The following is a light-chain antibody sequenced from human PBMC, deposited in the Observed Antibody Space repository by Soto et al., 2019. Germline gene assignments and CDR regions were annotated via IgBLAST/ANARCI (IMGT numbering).Light chain of an antibody. V-gene: IGKV2-28*01. J-gene: IGKJ5*01. CDR1: HSLLHKNKNTY. Sequence: DIVMTQSPLSLPVTPGEGASISCRSSHSLLHKNKNTYFNWYLQKPGQSPQLWIYMGSARASGVPDRLSGSGSATDFKLKISSVQAGDVGIYYCMKALQTPITFGQGTRLDIK. CDR3: MKALQTPIT. CDR2: MGS.